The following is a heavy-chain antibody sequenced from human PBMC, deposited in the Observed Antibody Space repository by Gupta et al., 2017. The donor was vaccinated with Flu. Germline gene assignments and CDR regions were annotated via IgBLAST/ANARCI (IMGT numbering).Heavy chain of an antibody. V-gene: IGHV1-2*06. CDR2: INPNGGGT. Sequence: FTGYYIQWVRQAPGQGLEWVGRINPNGGGTNYAERFQGRVTMTRDTSITTAYMELNRLTSDDTAVYFCARSADRGGNNWFDPWGQGTQVT. D-gene: IGHD2-15*01. J-gene: IGHJ5*02. CDR3: ARSADRGGNNWFDP. CDR1: FTGYY.